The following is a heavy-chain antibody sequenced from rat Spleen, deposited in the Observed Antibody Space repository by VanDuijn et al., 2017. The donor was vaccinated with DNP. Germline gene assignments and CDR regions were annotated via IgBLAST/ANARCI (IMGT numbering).Heavy chain of an antibody. CDR1: GFSLTEYN. D-gene: IGHD1-9*01. CDR3: SRDRDSIGIRTWYFDF. V-gene: IGHV2-41*01. Sequence: QVQLKESGPGLVQPSQTLSLTCTVAGFSLTEYNVHWVRQPPGKGLEWMGVIWNSGGTRYDSTLKSRLTITKDTSKSQVFLKMNSLQTEDSAIYFCSRDRDSIGIRTWYFDFWGPGAMVTVSS. J-gene: IGHJ1*01. CDR2: IWNSGGT.